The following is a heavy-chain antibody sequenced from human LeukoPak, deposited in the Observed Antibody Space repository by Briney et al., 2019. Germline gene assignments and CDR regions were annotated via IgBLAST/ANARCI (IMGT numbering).Heavy chain of an antibody. CDR1: GFTFSSYY. CDR2: IKSDGSVT. V-gene: IGHV3-74*01. Sequence: QTGGSLRLSCAASGFTFSSYYMHWVRQAPGKGLVWVSRIKSDGSVTGYADSVKGRFTISRDNARNTVYLQMNSLRAEDTAVYYCTRDWIDRGTFDPWGQGTLVTVSS. D-gene: IGHD2-2*03. CDR3: TRDWIDRGTFDP. J-gene: IGHJ5*02.